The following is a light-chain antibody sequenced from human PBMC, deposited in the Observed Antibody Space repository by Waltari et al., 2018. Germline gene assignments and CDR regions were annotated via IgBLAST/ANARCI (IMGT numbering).Light chain of an antibody. CDR2: GAS. Sequence: EIVMTQSPATLSVSPGERDTISCRASQSVSNKLALYQQKPGQAPRLLIYGASTRATAIPGRFSGSGSGTEFTLTISSLQSEDFALYHCQQYNSWPWTFGQGTKVEI. CDR1: QSVSNK. J-gene: IGKJ1*01. CDR3: QQYNSWPWT. V-gene: IGKV3-15*01.